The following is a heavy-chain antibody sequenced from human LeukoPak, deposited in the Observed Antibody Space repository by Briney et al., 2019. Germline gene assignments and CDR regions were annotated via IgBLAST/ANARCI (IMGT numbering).Heavy chain of an antibody. D-gene: IGHD3-16*02. V-gene: IGHV1-8*01. J-gene: IGHJ4*02. CDR2: MNPNSGNT. CDR1: GYTFTSYD. CDR3: MITFGGVIAFSN. Sequence: ASVKVSCKASGYTFTSYDIIWGRQATGHRLGWMGGMNPNSGNTGYAQKLQRRVTMTRNTSISTAYTEPSSLRSENTAVYYCMITFGGVIAFSNWGQGTPVTVSS.